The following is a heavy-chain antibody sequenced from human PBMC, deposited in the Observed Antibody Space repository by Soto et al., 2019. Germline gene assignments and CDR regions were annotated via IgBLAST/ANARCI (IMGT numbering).Heavy chain of an antibody. J-gene: IGHJ4*02. V-gene: IGHV3-30-3*01. Sequence: QVQLVESGGGVVQPGRSLRLSCAASGFTFSSYAMHWVRQAPGKGLEWVAVISYDGSNKYYADSVKGRFTISRDNSKNTLYLQMNSLRAEDTAVYYCARVATIRGDYYDSRGYYIGPFDYWGKGTLVTVSS. D-gene: IGHD3-22*01. CDR2: ISYDGSNK. CDR1: GFTFSSYA. CDR3: ARVATIRGDYYDSRGYYIGPFDY.